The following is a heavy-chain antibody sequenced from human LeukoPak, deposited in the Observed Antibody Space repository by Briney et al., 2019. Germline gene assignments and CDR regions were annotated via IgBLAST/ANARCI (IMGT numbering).Heavy chain of an antibody. D-gene: IGHD3-3*01. CDR1: GFTFSTYG. CDR3: AKDSYDFWSGYRPSGYFDY. CDR2: ISYDGSNK. V-gene: IGHV3-30*18. J-gene: IGHJ4*02. Sequence: PGGSLRLSCAASGFTFSTYGMHWVRQAPGKGLEWVAVISYDGSNKYYADSVKGRFTISRDNSKNTLYLQMNSLRAEDTAVYYCAKDSYDFWSGYRPSGYFDYWGQGTLVTVSS.